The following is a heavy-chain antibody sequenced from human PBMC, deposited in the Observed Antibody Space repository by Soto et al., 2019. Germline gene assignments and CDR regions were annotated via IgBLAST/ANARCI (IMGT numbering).Heavy chain of an antibody. J-gene: IGHJ4*02. Sequence: EVQLVESGGGLVEPGGSLRLSCSTSGFTFSNAWMTWVRQVPGKGLEWVGRIKSKTDGGTTDYAAPVKGRFTISRDDSKSTLYMQMNSLNTEDTAIYYCTGTYYSSSMRFDYWGQGTLVSVSS. CDR2: IKSKTDGGTT. CDR1: GFTFSNAW. V-gene: IGHV3-15*01. CDR3: TGTYYSSSMRFDY. D-gene: IGHD6-6*01.